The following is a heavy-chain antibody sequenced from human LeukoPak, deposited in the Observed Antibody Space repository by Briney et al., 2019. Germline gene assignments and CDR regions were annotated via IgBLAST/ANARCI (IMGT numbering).Heavy chain of an antibody. J-gene: IGHJ6*02. D-gene: IGHD4-17*01. Sequence: PSETLSLTCAVYGGSFSGYYWSWIRQPPGKGLEWIGYIYYTGSTNYNPSLKSRVTISVDTSKNQFSLKLTSVTAADTAVYYCARTTVTPPDYYYYGMDVWGQGTTVTVSS. CDR1: GGSFSGYY. CDR3: ARTTVTPPDYYYYGMDV. CDR2: IYYTGST. V-gene: IGHV4-59*01.